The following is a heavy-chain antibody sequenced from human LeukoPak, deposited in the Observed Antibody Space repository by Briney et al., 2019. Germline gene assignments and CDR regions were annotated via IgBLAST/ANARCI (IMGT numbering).Heavy chain of an antibody. CDR3: AKAPAYCGGDCYSGYLQH. J-gene: IGHJ1*01. V-gene: IGHV3-23*01. Sequence: GGSLRLSCAASGFAFSSYAMSWVRQAPGKGLEWVSGINGGGGNTYYADSVKGRLTISRDNSKNTLYLQMNSLRVEDTAVYYCAKAPAYCGGDCYSGYLQHWGQGTLVTVSS. D-gene: IGHD2-21*01. CDR1: GFAFSSYA. CDR2: INGGGGNT.